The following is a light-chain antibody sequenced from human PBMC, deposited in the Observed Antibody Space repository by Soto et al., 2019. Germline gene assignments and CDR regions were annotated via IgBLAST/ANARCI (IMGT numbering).Light chain of an antibody. CDR1: QSVSSSY. J-gene: IGKJ1*01. CDR3: QQCCRA. V-gene: IGKV3-20*01. CDR2: GAS. Sequence: EIVLTQSPGTLSLSPGERATLSCRASQSVSSSYLAWYQQKPGQAPRLLIYGASSRATGIPDRFSGSGSGTDVTLNIRRAECKEFVAYVCQQCCRAFGKGTKVDIK.